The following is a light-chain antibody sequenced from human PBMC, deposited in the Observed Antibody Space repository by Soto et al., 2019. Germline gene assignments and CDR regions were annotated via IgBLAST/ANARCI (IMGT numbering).Light chain of an antibody. CDR2: DAS. V-gene: IGKV3-11*01. CDR3: QQRSNWPLT. CDR1: QSVSSY. Sequence: EIVLTQSPATLSLSPGERATLSCRASQSVSSYLAWYQQKPGQAPRLLIYDASNRATGIPARFSGSGSGTDFTLTISSLEPEDFAFYYCQQRSNWPLTFGPGTKVAIK. J-gene: IGKJ3*01.